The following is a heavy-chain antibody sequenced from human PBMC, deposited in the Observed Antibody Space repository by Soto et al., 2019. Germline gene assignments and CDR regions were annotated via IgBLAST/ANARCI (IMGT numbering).Heavy chain of an antibody. CDR3: AKDSPPPFRRMDV. Sequence: EGQLLESGGGLVQPGGSLRLSCAASGFTFFAYAMTWVRQAPGKGLEWVSTISGSGGYTYYADSVKGRFTISRDSSKNTLYLQIHSLRAEDTAIYYFAKDSPPPFRRMDVWGQGTTVTVSS. CDR1: GFTFFAYA. CDR2: ISGSGGYT. V-gene: IGHV3-23*01. J-gene: IGHJ6*02.